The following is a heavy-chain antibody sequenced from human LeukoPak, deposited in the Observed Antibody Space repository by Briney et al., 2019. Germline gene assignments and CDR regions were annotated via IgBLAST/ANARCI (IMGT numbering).Heavy chain of an antibody. V-gene: IGHV3-33*01. CDR2: IWHDGKNK. D-gene: IGHD2-15*01. CDR3: ARDRGSNDPIDY. CDR1: GFTFRSYG. Sequence: GRSLRLSCAASGFTFRSYGMHWVRQAPGKGLEWVAVIWHDGKNKYYADSVKGRFTISRDNSKNTLYLQMDSLRAEDTAVYYCARDRGSNDPIDYWGQGTLVTVS. J-gene: IGHJ4*02.